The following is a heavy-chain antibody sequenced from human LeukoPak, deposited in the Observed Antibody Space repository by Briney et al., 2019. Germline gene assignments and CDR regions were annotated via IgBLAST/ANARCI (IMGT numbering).Heavy chain of an antibody. J-gene: IGHJ4*02. Sequence: GGSLRLSCAASGFTLSNYAMHWVRQAPGKGLQWVAGISYDAGSQFHADSVKGRFTISRDNSKSTLYLQMNSLRAEDTAVYYCARDYSTGYFYFDYWGQGTLVTVSS. V-gene: IGHV3-30*01. CDR1: GFTLSNYA. CDR3: ARDYSTGYFYFDY. D-gene: IGHD3-22*01. CDR2: ISYDAGSQ.